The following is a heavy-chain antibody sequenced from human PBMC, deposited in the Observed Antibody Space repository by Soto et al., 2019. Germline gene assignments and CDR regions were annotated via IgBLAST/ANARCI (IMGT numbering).Heavy chain of an antibody. D-gene: IGHD1-26*01. CDR1: GDSVSNNGAT. CDR2: AYYRSRWHY. J-gene: IGHJ4*02. CDR3: ARDPPDFNSGFDS. Sequence: PSQTLSITCAICGDSVSNNGATWNWIRQSPSRGLEWLGRAYYRSRWHYDYATSVRSRITINPDTSKNQFSLQLSSVTPEDTAVYYCARDPPDFNSGFDSWGQGSLVTVSS. V-gene: IGHV6-1*01.